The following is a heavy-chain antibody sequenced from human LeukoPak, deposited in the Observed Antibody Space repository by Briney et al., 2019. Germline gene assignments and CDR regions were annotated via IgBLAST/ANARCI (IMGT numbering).Heavy chain of an antibody. CDR1: GGSISGYY. CDR3: ARGRAGDSSGYYYSDY. V-gene: IGHV4-34*01. D-gene: IGHD3-22*01. Sequence: ASETLSLTCTVSGGSISGYYWSWIRQPPGKGLERIGEINHSGSTNYNPSLKSRVTISVDTSKNQFSLKLSSVTAADTAVYYCARGRAGDSSGYYYSDYWGQGTLVTVSS. J-gene: IGHJ4*02. CDR2: INHSGST.